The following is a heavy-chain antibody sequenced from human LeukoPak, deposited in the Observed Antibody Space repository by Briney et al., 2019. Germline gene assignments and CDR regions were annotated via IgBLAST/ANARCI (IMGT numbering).Heavy chain of an antibody. CDR3: ARASGGRITIFGVSPDAFDI. J-gene: IGHJ3*02. Sequence: AGGSLRLSCAASGFTFSSYSMTWVRQAPGKGLEWVSSISSSSYIYYADSVKGRFTISRDNAKNSLYLQMNSLRAEDTAVYYCARASGGRITIFGVSPDAFDIWGQGTMVTVSS. D-gene: IGHD3-3*01. V-gene: IGHV3-21*01. CDR1: GFTFSSYS. CDR2: ISSSSYI.